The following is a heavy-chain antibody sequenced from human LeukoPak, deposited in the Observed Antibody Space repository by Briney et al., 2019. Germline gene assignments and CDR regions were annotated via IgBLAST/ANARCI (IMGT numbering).Heavy chain of an antibody. V-gene: IGHV3-13*04. J-gene: IGHJ3*02. CDR3: ARGIRAGVWAFDI. CDR2: ISTAGDP. CDR1: GFTVSNYD. Sequence: PGGSLRLSCAASGFTVSNYDLHWVRQGTGKGLEWVSGISTAGDPYYPGSVKGRFTIPRENAKKSLYLQMNSLRDGDTAVYYCARGIRAGVWAFDIWGQGTMVTVAS. D-gene: IGHD3-10*01.